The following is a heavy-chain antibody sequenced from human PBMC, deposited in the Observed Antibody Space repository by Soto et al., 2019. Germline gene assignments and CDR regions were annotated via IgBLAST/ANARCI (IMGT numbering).Heavy chain of an antibody. D-gene: IGHD3-9*01. Sequence: SETLSLTCAVYGGSFSGYYWSWIRQPPGKGLEWIGEINHSGSTNYNPSLKSRVSLSVDTSKNQFSLRLSSVTAADTAVYYCARARLVRYLAWLSRYYFDYWGQGTLVTVSS. CDR1: GGSFSGYY. V-gene: IGHV4-34*01. CDR2: INHSGST. CDR3: ARARLVRYLAWLSRYYFDY. J-gene: IGHJ4*02.